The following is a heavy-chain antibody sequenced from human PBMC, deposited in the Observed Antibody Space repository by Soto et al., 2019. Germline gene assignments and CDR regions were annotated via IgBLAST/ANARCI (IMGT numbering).Heavy chain of an antibody. CDR1: GFTFSSYW. J-gene: IGHJ3*02. Sequence: GGSLRLSCAASGFTFSSYWVHWVRQAPGKGLVWVSRINSDGSRTNYADSVKGRFTISRDNAKNTLYLQMNSLRAEETAVYYCARGVRGAYGLDIWGQGTMVTVSS. V-gene: IGHV3-74*01. D-gene: IGHD2-21*01. CDR3: ARGVRGAYGLDI. CDR2: INSDGSRT.